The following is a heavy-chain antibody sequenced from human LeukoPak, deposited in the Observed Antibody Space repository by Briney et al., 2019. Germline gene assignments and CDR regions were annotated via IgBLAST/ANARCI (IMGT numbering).Heavy chain of an antibody. CDR3: ARHGGYCSSTSCYCDY. V-gene: IGHV3-21*01. Sequence: GGSLRLSCAASGFTFSSYSMNWVRQAPGKGLEWVSSISSSSSYIYYADLVKGRFTISRDNAKNSLYLQMNSLRAEDTAVYYCARHGGYCSSTSCYCDYWGQGTLVTVSS. D-gene: IGHD2-2*01. CDR2: ISSSSSYI. J-gene: IGHJ4*02. CDR1: GFTFSSYS.